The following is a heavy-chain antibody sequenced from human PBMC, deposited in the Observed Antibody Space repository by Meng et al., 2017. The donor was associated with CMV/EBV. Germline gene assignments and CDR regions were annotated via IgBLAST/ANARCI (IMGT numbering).Heavy chain of an antibody. CDR3: AREGEVTILGVVIYYYYGMDV. V-gene: IGHV3-48*03. D-gene: IGHD3-3*01. J-gene: IGHJ6*02. CDR1: GFTFSSYE. CDR2: ISSSGSTI. Sequence: GGSLRLSCAASGFTFSSYEMNWVRQAPGKGLEWVSYISSSGSTIYYADSVKGRFTISRDNAKNSLYLQMNSLRAEDTAVYYCAREGEVTILGVVIYYYYGMDVWGQGTTVTVSS.